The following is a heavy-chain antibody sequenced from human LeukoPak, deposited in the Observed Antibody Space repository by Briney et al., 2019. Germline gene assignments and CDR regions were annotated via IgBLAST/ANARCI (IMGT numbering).Heavy chain of an antibody. Sequence: GGSLRLSCAASGFTSSSVSMNWVRQAPRQGVEWVSSISNDSQYIYYEDSVKGRFTISRDNAKCSLYLQMSSLRAEDTAVYYCASHRACGSTSCPPFDDWGQGTLVTVSS. CDR3: ASHRACGSTSCPPFDD. J-gene: IGHJ4*02. CDR2: ISNDSQYI. D-gene: IGHD2-2*01. CDR1: GFTSSSVS. V-gene: IGHV3-21*01.